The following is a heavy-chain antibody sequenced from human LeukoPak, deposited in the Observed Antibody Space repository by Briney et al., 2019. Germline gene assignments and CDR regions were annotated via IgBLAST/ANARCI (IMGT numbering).Heavy chain of an antibody. Sequence: PGGSLRLSCAASGFTFDDYAMHWVRQAPGKGLEWVSGISWNSGSIGYADSVKGRFTISRDNAKNSLYLQMNSLRAEDTALYYCARFAVVTPYFTFDYWGQGTLVTVSS. CDR1: GFTFDDYA. CDR2: ISWNSGSI. CDR3: ARFAVVTPYFTFDY. D-gene: IGHD4-23*01. J-gene: IGHJ4*02. V-gene: IGHV3-9*01.